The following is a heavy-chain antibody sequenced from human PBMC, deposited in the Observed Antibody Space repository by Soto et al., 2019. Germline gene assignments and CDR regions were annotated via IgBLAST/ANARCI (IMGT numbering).Heavy chain of an antibody. Sequence: GGSLRLSCAASGFTFSNYAMSWVRQAPGEGPEWISAITGSGGSTYHADSVKGRFTISRDNSKNTLYLQMNSLRVEDSAQYYCAKGSAHASPYYFDWWGQGTLVTVSS. V-gene: IGHV3-23*01. CDR1: GFTFSNYA. CDR2: ITGSGGST. J-gene: IGHJ4*02. CDR3: AKGSAHASPYYFDW.